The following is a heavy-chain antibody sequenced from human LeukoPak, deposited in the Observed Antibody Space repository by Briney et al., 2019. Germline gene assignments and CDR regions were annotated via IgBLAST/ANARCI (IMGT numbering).Heavy chain of an antibody. Sequence: PSETLSLTCAVYGGSFSGYYWSWTRQPPGKGLEWIGEINHSGSTNYNPSLKSRVTISVDTSKNQFSLKLSSVTAADTAVYYCARGFWSGYFDYWGQGTLVTVSS. CDR1: GGSFSGYY. V-gene: IGHV4-34*01. J-gene: IGHJ4*02. CDR3: ARGFWSGYFDY. CDR2: INHSGST. D-gene: IGHD3-3*01.